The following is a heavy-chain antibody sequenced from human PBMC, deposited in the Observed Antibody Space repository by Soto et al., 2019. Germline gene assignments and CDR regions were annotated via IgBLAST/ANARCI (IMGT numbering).Heavy chain of an antibody. J-gene: IGHJ4*02. V-gene: IGHV3-21*01. Sequence: GGSLRLSCAASGFTFSSYSMNWVRQAPGKGLEWVSSISSSSSYIYYADSVKGRFTISRDNAKNSLYLQMNSLRAEDTAVYYCARATVYGGSYYFDYWGQGTLVTVSS. D-gene: IGHD1-26*01. CDR2: ISSSSSYI. CDR1: GFTFSSYS. CDR3: ARATVYGGSYYFDY.